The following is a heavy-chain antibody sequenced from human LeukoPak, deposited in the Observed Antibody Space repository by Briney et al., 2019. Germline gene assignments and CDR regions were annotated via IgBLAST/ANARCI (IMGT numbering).Heavy chain of an antibody. Sequence: PGGSLRLSCAASGFTFSSCAMSWVRQAPGKGLEWVSAISGSGGSTYYADSVKGRFTISRDNSKNTLYLQMNSLRAEDTAVYYCAKVGSHFDWLLDIFDYWGQGTLVTVSS. D-gene: IGHD3-9*01. CDR3: AKVGSHFDWLLDIFDY. J-gene: IGHJ4*02. CDR1: GFTFSSCA. CDR2: ISGSGGST. V-gene: IGHV3-23*01.